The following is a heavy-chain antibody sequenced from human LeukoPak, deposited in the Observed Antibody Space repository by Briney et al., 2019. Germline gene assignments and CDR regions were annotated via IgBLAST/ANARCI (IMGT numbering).Heavy chain of an antibody. CDR2: INLNSGGT. CDR3: ARDRGDCSGGSCYSPGY. D-gene: IGHD2-15*01. Sequence: ASVKVSCKASGYTFTGYYMHWVRQAPGQGLEWMGWINLNSGGTNYAQKFQGRVTMTRDTSISTAYMELSRLRSDDTAVYYCARDRGDCSGGSCYSPGYWGQGTLVTVSS. J-gene: IGHJ4*02. V-gene: IGHV1-2*02. CDR1: GYTFTGYY.